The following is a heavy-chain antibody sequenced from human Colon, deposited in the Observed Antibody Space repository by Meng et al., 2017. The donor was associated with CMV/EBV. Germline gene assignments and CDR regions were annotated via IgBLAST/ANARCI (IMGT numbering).Heavy chain of an antibody. CDR3: ARDLGGDYFDY. CDR2: IYYSGST. V-gene: IGHV4-61*01. CDR1: GGSVSSGSYY. J-gene: IGHJ4*02. Sequence: GSLRLSCTVSGGSVSSGSYYWSWIRQPPGKGLEWIGYIYYSGSTNYNPSLKSRVTISVDTSKNRFSLKLSSVTAADTAVYYCARDLGGDYFDYWGQGTLVTVSS. D-gene: IGHD3-16*01.